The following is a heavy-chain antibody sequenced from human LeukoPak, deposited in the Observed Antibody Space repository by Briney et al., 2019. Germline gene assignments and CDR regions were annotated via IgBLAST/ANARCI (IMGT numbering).Heavy chain of an antibody. Sequence: GGSLRPSCAASGFTFSSYAMHWVRQAPGKGLEWVAVISYDGSNKYYADSVKGRFTISRDNSKNTLYLQMNSLRAEDTAVYYCARFLVVAAFDYWGQGTLVTVSS. CDR3: ARFLVVAAFDY. J-gene: IGHJ4*02. CDR1: GFTFSSYA. V-gene: IGHV3-30-3*01. D-gene: IGHD2-15*01. CDR2: ISYDGSNK.